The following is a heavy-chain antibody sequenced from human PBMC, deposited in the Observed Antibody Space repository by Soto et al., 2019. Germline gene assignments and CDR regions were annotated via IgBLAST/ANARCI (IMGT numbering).Heavy chain of an antibody. Sequence: ASVKVSCKVSGYTLTELSIHWVRQAPGKGLEWMGDFHPEDGASIYTQNFRGRVTMTQDTSTDTAYMELRSLRFEDTAVYYCATDESIRSDFSGYYGVFDYWGQ. J-gene: IGHJ4*01. CDR3: ATDESIRSDFSGYYGVFDY. V-gene: IGHV1-24*01. CDR1: GYTLTELS. D-gene: IGHD3-22*01. CDR2: FHPEDGAS.